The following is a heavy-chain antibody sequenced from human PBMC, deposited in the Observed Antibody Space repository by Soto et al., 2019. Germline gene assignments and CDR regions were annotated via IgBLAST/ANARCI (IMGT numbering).Heavy chain of an antibody. D-gene: IGHD6-19*01. J-gene: IGHJ5*02. V-gene: IGHV6-1*01. Sequence: QTLSVTCAISGDSVSRNSAAWNWIRQSPSRGLEWLGRTYYRSKWYNDYAVSVKSRITINPDTSKNQFSLQLNSVTPEDTAVYYCARGLSSGRNNWFDPWGQGTLVTVSS. CDR2: TYYRSKWYN. CDR3: ARGLSSGRNNWFDP. CDR1: GDSVSRNSAA.